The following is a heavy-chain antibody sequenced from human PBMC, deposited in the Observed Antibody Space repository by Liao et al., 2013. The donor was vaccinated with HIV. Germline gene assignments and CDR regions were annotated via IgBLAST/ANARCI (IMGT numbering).Heavy chain of an antibody. CDR3: ARGFLTLRVGISHNPFDA. CDR2: INHSGTT. CDR1: GGSFSGYY. V-gene: IGHV4-34*01. Sequence: QVQLQQWGAGLLKPSETLSLTCAVYGGSFSGYYWSWIRQAPGKGLEWIAEINHSGTTNYNPSLQSRVTLSVDMSKNQFSLSLNSVTAADTAVYYCARGFLTLRVGISHNPFDAWGQGTMVTVSS. D-gene: IGHD1-26*01. J-gene: IGHJ3*01.